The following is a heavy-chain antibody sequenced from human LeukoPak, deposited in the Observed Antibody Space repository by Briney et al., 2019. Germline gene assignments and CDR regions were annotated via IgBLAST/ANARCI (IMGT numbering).Heavy chain of an antibody. CDR2: VNHSGST. CDR3: ARLSYDILTGYRFDH. V-gene: IGHV4-34*01. D-gene: IGHD3-9*01. Sequence: SETLSLTCAVSGGSFSGFYWAWIRQSPAKGLEWIGEVNHSGSTNYNPSLKSRGTISVDTSNKQFSLRLTSVTAADTAVYYCARLSYDILTGYRFDHWGQGTLVTVSS. J-gene: IGHJ4*02. CDR1: GGSFSGFY.